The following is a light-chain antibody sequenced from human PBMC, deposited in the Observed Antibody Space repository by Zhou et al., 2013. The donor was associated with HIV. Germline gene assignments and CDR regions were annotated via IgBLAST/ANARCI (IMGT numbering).Light chain of an antibody. CDR2: KAS. Sequence: IQVTQSPSSLSASVGDRVTMTCRASQSISSWLAWYQQKPRKAPKLLIYKASSLESGVPSRFSGSGSGTEFTLTISSLQPDDFATYYCQQYNSYSQTFGQGTKVEIK. CDR1: QSISSW. V-gene: IGKV1-5*03. CDR3: QQYNSYSQT. J-gene: IGKJ1*01.